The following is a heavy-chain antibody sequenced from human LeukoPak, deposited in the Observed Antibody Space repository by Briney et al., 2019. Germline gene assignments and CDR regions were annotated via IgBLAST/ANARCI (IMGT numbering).Heavy chain of an antibody. CDR2: VYDSGAA. J-gene: IGHJ3*02. CDR3: ARCLGFLIGSSWYPDAFDI. V-gene: IGHV4-4*02. CDR1: GVSISSSNW. Sequence: SGTLSLTCAVSGVSISSSNWWSWFRQSPGKGLEWIGEVYDSGAANYHPSLRSRVTISVDRSKNQMPLKLSSVTAADTAVYYCARCLGFLIGSSWYPDAFDIWGQGTMVTVSS. D-gene: IGHD6-13*01.